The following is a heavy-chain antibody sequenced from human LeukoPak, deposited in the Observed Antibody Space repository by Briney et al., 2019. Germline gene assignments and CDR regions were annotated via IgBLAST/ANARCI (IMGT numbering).Heavy chain of an antibody. Sequence: GGSLRLSCAASGFTFSSYAMHWVRQAPGKGLEWVAVISYDGSNKYYADSVKGRFTISRDNSKNTLYLQMNSLRAEDTAVYYCAVPLSSGWSEHPDYWGQGTLVTVSP. D-gene: IGHD6-19*01. J-gene: IGHJ4*02. CDR2: ISYDGSNK. CDR3: AVPLSSGWSEHPDY. V-gene: IGHV3-30-3*01. CDR1: GFTFSSYA.